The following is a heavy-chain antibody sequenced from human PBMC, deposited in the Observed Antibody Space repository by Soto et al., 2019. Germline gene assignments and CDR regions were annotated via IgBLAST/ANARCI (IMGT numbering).Heavy chain of an antibody. CDR2: INHCGHT. Sequence: PETLSLTCAVYGGSFRGYYRSGIRHPPGKGLEWIGEINHCGHTNYNPSLKSRDTISVDTSKNQLSLELSSVTAADGAVYYCERGYHMVRGVIITELNNHSNWFDPWGQGTLVTGSS. CDR1: GGSFRGYY. J-gene: IGHJ5*02. CDR3: ERGYHMVRGVIITELNNHSNWFDP. V-gene: IGHV4-34*01. D-gene: IGHD3-10*01.